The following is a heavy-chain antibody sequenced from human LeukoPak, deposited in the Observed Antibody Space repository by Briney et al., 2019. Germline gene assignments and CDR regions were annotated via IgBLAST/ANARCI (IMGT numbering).Heavy chain of an antibody. CDR3: AIAYGSGFNWFDP. D-gene: IGHD3-10*01. CDR1: GYTLTELS. Sequence: RRASVKVSCKVSGYTLTELSIHWVRQAPGKGHEWMGGFDPEDGETIYAQKFQGRVTITEDTSTDTAYMELSSLRSEDTAVYYCAIAYGSGFNWFDPWGQEPWSPSPQ. V-gene: IGHV1-24*01. CDR2: FDPEDGET. J-gene: IGHJ5*02.